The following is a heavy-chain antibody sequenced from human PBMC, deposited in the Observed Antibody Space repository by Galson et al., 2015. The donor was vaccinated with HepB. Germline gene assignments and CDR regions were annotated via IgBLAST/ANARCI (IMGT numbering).Heavy chain of an antibody. J-gene: IGHJ3*02. CDR1: GGSISYYY. V-gene: IGHV4-59*01. CDR2: IYYSGST. D-gene: IGHD2-2*01. Sequence: LSLTCTVSGGSISYYYWNWIRQAPGKGLEWIGNIYYSGSTSYNPSLKGRVTISVGTSKNQFSLKLSSVTAADTAVYYCARGDYCSRTNCYLAAFDIWGQGTKVTISS. CDR3: ARGDYCSRTNCYLAAFDI.